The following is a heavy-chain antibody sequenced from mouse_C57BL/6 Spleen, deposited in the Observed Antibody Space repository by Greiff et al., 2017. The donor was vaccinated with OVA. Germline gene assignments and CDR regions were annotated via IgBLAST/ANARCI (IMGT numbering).Heavy chain of an antibody. CDR1: GFTFSSYG. CDR3: ARHPITKSSFDY. CDR2: ISSGGSYT. J-gene: IGHJ2*01. Sequence: VQLKESGGDLVKPGGSLKLSCAASGFTFSSYGMSWVRQTPDKRLEWVATISSGGSYTYYPDSVKGRFTISRDNAKNTLYLQMSSLKSEDTAMYYCARHPITKSSFDYWGQGTTLTVSS. D-gene: IGHD1-2*01. V-gene: IGHV5-6*01.